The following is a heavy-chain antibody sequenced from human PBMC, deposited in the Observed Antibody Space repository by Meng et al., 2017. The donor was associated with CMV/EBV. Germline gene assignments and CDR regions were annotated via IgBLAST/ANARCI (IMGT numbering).Heavy chain of an antibody. CDR3: ARGLESGTQRGFFDY. CDR1: GFTFSTYA. D-gene: IGHD1-26*01. Sequence: GESLKISCAASGFTFSTYAMHWVRQAPGKGLEWVAVISYDESNKYYADSVKGRFTISRDNSKNTLYLQMSSLRAEDTAVYYCARGLESGTQRGFFDYWGQGTLVTVSS. CDR2: ISYDESNK. V-gene: IGHV3-30*04. J-gene: IGHJ4*02.